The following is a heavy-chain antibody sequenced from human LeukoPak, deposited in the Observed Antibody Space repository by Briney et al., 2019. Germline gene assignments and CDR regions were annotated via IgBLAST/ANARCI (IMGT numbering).Heavy chain of an antibody. CDR3: AKDLSTYYYGSSGYYHGY. Sequence: GGSLRLSCAASGFTFRNYAMSWVRQAPGKGLEWVSGMSGSGGSTYYADSVKGRFTISRDNSKNTLYLQMNSLRAEDTAVYYCAKDLSTYYYGSSGYYHGYWGQGTLVTVSS. J-gene: IGHJ4*02. CDR2: MSGSGGST. CDR1: GFTFRNYA. D-gene: IGHD3-22*01. V-gene: IGHV3-23*01.